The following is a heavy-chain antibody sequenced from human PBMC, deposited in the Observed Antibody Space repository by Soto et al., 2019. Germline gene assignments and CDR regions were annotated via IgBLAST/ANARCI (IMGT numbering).Heavy chain of an antibody. CDR2: IIPIFGTA. J-gene: IGHJ5*02. V-gene: IGHV1-69*01. Sequence: QVQLVQSGAEVKKPGSSVKVSCKASGGTFSSYAISWVRQAPGQGLEWMGGIIPIFGTANYAQKFQGRVTITADESTSTDYMELSSLRSEDTAVYYCARCAHYYDSSGLPGPLGPWGQGTLVTVSS. D-gene: IGHD3-22*01. CDR1: GGTFSSYA. CDR3: ARCAHYYDSSGLPGPLGP.